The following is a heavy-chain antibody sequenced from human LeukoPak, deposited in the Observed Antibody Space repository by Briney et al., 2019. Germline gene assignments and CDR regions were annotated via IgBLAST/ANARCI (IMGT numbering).Heavy chain of an antibody. V-gene: IGHV1-46*01. Sequence: ASVKVSCKASGYTFTSYYMHWVRQAPGQGLEWMGIINPSGGSTSYAQRFQDRVTMTRDMSTSTVYMELSSLRSEDTAVYYCARDPVQPSIAVAGIDYWGQGTLVTVSS. D-gene: IGHD6-19*01. CDR1: GYTFTSYY. CDR3: ARDPVQPSIAVAGIDY. J-gene: IGHJ4*02. CDR2: INPSGGST.